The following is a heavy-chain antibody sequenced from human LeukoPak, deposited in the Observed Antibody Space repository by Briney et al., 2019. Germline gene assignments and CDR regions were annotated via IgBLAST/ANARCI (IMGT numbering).Heavy chain of an antibody. D-gene: IGHD3-10*01. J-gene: IGHJ4*02. CDR2: INPSGGT. CDR1: GNTFTVYY. CDR3: ARRGFGSGSYLDS. V-gene: IGHV1-2*02. Sequence: ASVTVSFTSSGNTFTVYYLHWVRQAPGQGLEWMGWINPSGGTNYAQKFQGRVTMTRDTSISTAYMELSRLRSDDTAVYYCARRGFGSGSYLDSWGQGTLVTVSS.